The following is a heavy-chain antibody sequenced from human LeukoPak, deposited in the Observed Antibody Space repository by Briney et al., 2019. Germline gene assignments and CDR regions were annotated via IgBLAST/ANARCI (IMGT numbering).Heavy chain of an antibody. J-gene: IGHJ3*02. CDR1: GGSISSYY. CDR2: IYYSGST. D-gene: IGHD2-15*01. Sequence: SETLSLTCTVSGGSISSYYWSWIRQPPGKGLERIGYIYYSGSTNYNPSLKSRVTISVDTSKNQFSLKLSSVTAADTAVYYCANTYCSGGSCYPFDIWGQGTMVTVSS. CDR3: ANTYCSGGSCYPFDI. V-gene: IGHV4-59*01.